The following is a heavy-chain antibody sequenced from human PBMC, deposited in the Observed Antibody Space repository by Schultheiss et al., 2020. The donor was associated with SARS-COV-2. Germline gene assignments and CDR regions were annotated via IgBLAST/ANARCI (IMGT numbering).Heavy chain of an antibody. CDR1: GFTFSSYA. CDR2: ISYDGSNK. Sequence: GGSLRLSCAASGFTFSSYAMHWVRQAPGKGLEWVAVISYDGSNKYYADSVKGRFTISRDNSKNTLYLQMNSLRAEDTAVYYCASAGKGIAARLDYWGQGTLVTVSS. D-gene: IGHD6-6*01. CDR3: ASAGKGIAARLDY. V-gene: IGHV3-30*01. J-gene: IGHJ4*02.